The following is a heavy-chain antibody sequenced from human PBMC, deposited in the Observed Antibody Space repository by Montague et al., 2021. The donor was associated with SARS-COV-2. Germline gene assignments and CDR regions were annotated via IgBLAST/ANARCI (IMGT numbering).Heavy chain of an antibody. D-gene: IGHD1-26*01. CDR2: IDWDDDK. CDR1: GFSLSTSGMC. V-gene: IGHV2-70*01. CDR3: ARIWGATRGDAFDI. J-gene: IGHJ3*02. Sequence: PALVKPTQTLTLTCTFSGFSLSTSGMCVSWIRQPPGKALEWLALIDWDDDKYSSTSLKTRLTISKDTSKNQVVLTMTNMDPVDTATYYCARIWGATRGDAFDICGQGTMVTDSS.